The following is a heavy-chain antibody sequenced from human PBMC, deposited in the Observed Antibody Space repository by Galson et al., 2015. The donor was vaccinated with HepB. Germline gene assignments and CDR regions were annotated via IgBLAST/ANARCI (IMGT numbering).Heavy chain of an antibody. CDR1: GGTFSSYA. Sequence: SVKVSCKASGGTFSSYAISWVRQAPGQGLEWMGGIIPIFGTANYAQKFQGRVTITADESTSTAYMELSSLRSEDTAVYYCARDRSCSTSCLNWFDPWGQGTLVTVSS. CDR2: IIPIFGTA. V-gene: IGHV1-69*13. CDR3: ARDRSCSTSCLNWFDP. D-gene: IGHD2-2*01. J-gene: IGHJ5*02.